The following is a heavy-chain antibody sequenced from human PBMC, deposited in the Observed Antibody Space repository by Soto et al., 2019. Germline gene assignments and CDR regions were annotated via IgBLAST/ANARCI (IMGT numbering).Heavy chain of an antibody. D-gene: IGHD2-8*01. CDR2: IYSNGDT. Sequence: EVQLVETGGGLIQPGGSLRLSCAASGFSVGSNYMTWVRQSPGKGLEWVSLIYSNGDTDYADSVKGRFSISRDNFTNTLYLQMNNLSAEDTAVYHCARKSDSSPVPEADGVWGRGTLVTVSS. J-gene: IGHJ4*02. V-gene: IGHV3-53*02. CDR1: GFSVGSNY. CDR3: ARKSDSSPVPEADGV.